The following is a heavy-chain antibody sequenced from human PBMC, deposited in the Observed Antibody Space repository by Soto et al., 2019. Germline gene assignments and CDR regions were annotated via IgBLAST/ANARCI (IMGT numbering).Heavy chain of an antibody. CDR1: GFSLSTSGVG. CDR3: VHKGGGDRILDY. V-gene: IGHV2-5*02. CDR2: IYWDDYK. D-gene: IGHD3-16*01. Sequence: QITLKESGPALVKPTQTLTLTCTFSGFSLSTSGVGVGWIRQPPGEALEWLALIYWDDYKHFSPSLESRLTITKDHPKTQVVLKMTNMDPVDTATYYCVHKGGGDRILDYWGQGTLVTVSS. J-gene: IGHJ4*02.